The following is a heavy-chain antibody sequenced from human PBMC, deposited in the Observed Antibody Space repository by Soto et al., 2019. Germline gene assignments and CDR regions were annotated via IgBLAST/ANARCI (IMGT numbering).Heavy chain of an antibody. J-gene: IGHJ4*02. CDR3: ARGPQAYYYGSGSYSFDY. D-gene: IGHD3-10*01. Sequence: GGSLRLSCAASGFTFSSYGMHWVRQAPGKGLEWVAVISYDGSNKYYADSVKGRFTISRDNAKNSLYLQMNSLRAEDTAVYYCARGPQAYYYGSGSYSFDYWGQGTLVTVSS. CDR2: ISYDGSNK. V-gene: IGHV3-30*03. CDR1: GFTFSSYG.